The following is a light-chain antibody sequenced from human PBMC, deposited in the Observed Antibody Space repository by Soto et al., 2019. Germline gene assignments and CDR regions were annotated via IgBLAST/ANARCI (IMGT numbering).Light chain of an antibody. CDR1: QSVPRSY. J-gene: IGKJ1*01. CDR2: GTS. Sequence: EIVLTQSPGTLSLSPGERATLSCRASQSVPRSYLAWYQQKPGQAPRLLIYGTSSRATGIPARFSGSGPGTEFTLTISSLQSEDFAVYYCQQYNNWPPTFGQGTRWIS. CDR3: QQYNNWPPT. V-gene: IGKV3D-15*01.